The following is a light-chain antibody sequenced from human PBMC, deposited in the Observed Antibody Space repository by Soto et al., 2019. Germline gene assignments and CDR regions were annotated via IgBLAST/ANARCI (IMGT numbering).Light chain of an antibody. V-gene: IGKV3-15*01. CDR2: GAS. CDR1: QSVSSN. Sequence: EIVMRQSPATLSVSPGERATLSFRASQSVSSNLAWYQQKPGQAPRLLSYGASTSATGIPARFSGSGSGTEFTLTISSLQTDDFSTYYCQQYHSYWTFGQGTKVHIK. J-gene: IGKJ1*01. CDR3: QQYHSYWT.